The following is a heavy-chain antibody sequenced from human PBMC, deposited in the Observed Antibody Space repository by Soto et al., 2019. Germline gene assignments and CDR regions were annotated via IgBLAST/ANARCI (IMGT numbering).Heavy chain of an antibody. CDR1: GGSISSGGYY. J-gene: IGHJ5*02. CDR2: IYYSVST. D-gene: IGHD3-10*01. V-gene: IGHV4-31*03. CDR3: ARDIAWGYYGSGKGYAWFDP. Sequence: SETLSLTCTVSGGSISSGGYYWSWIRQHPGKGLEWIVYIYYSVSTYYNPSLKSRVTISVDTSKNQFSLKLSSVTAADTAVYYCARDIAWGYYGSGKGYAWFDPWGQGTLVTVSS.